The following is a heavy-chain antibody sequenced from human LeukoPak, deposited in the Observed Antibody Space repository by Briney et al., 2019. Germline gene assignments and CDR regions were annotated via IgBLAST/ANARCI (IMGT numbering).Heavy chain of an antibody. V-gene: IGHV4-38-2*02. Sequence: SETLSLTCTVSGYSISSGYYWDWIRQPPGKGLEWIGTLSHSGSSYYNPSLKSRVTISVDTSKNQFSLNLSSVTAADTALYYCARQVAAAGRIHDYWGQGTLVTVSS. D-gene: IGHD6-13*01. CDR2: LSHSGSS. CDR3: ARQVAAAGRIHDY. CDR1: GYSISSGYY. J-gene: IGHJ4*02.